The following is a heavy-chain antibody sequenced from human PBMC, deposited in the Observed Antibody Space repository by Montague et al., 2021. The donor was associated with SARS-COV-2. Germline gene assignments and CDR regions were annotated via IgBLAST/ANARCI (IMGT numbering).Heavy chain of an antibody. CDR2: IAWEGDT. V-gene: IGHV2-70*19. CDR1: GFSLTTSGVS. D-gene: IGHD4-17*01. Sequence: PALVKPTQTLTLTCTFSGFSLTTSGVSVSWVRQPPGKALEWLAVIAWEGDTHYSTSLKTRLTISKDSTGNQVVLTVTNMDPVDTATYYCARILSRIGNYGAVFHYDMDVWGQGTTVTVSS. CDR3: ARILSRIGNYGAVFHYDMDV. J-gene: IGHJ6*02.